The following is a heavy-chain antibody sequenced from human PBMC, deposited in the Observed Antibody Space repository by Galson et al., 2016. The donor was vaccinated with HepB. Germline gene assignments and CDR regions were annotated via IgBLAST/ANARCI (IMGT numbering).Heavy chain of an antibody. CDR1: GYNFSNFW. V-gene: IGHV5-51*01. D-gene: IGHD6-19*01. J-gene: IGHJ1*01. CDR3: AGHSGGDKWLIKLGH. CDR2: IYPGDSDT. Sequence: QSGAEVKKPGESLKISCQSSGYNFSNFWVGWVRQMPEKGLEWMGFIYPGDSDTRYSPSFEGQVTISADTSVAAAYLQWNSLKASDTATYFCAGHSGGDKWLIKLGHWGQGTRVMVSS.